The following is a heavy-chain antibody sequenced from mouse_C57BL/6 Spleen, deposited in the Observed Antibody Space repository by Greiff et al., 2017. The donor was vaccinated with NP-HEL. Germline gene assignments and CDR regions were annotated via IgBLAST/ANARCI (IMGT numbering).Heavy chain of an antibody. V-gene: IGHV5-9*01. CDR2: ISGGGGNT. D-gene: IGHD4-1*01. CDR1: GFTFSSYT. J-gene: IGHJ2*01. Sequence: EVMLVESGGGLVKPGGSLKLSCAASGFTFSSYTMSWVRQTPEKRLEWVATISGGGGNTYYPDSVKGRFTISRDNAKNTLYLQMSSLRSEDTALYYCARLRGLGDYFDYWGQGTTLTVSS. CDR3: ARLRGLGDYFDY.